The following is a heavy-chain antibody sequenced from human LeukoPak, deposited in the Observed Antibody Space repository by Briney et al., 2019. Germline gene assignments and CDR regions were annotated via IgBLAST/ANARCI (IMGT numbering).Heavy chain of an antibody. Sequence: GGSLRLSCAASGFTFSSYAMSWVRQAPGKGLEWVSAISGSGGSTYYADSVKGRFTISRDNPKNTLYLQMNSLRAEDTAVYYCAKAYWDGYFYYFDYWGQGTLVTVSS. CDR1: GFTFSSYA. D-gene: IGHD5-24*01. J-gene: IGHJ4*02. CDR2: ISGSGGST. CDR3: AKAYWDGYFYYFDY. V-gene: IGHV3-23*01.